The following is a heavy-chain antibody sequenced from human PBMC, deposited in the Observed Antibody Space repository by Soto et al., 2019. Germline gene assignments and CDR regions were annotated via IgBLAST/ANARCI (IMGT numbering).Heavy chain of an antibody. J-gene: IGHJ4*02. CDR1: GYTFTGYY. D-gene: IGHD3-9*01. CDR2: INPNSGGT. CDR3: ARVLRYFDWSIDY. Sequence: GASVKVSCKASGYTFTGYYMHWVRQAPGQGLEWMGWINPNSGGTNYAQKLQGRVTMTTDTSTSTAYMELRSLRTDDTAVYYCARVLRYFDWSIDYWGQGTLVTVSS. V-gene: IGHV1-2*02.